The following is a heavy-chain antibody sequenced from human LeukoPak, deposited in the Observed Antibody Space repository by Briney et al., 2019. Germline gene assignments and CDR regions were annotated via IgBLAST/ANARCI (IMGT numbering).Heavy chain of an antibody. D-gene: IGHD3-16*01. CDR1: GFTFNNYA. J-gene: IGHJ4*02. Sequence: GGSLRLSCSASGFTFNNYAMLWVRQAPGKGLEWVSGLSGSGGITNYANSVKGRFTISRDNSKNTLYLQMNSLRAEDTAVYYCAKDSGYYDYVWGSYHQGYWGQGTLVTVSS. V-gene: IGHV3-23*01. CDR2: LSGSGGIT. CDR3: AKDSGYYDYVWGSYHQGY.